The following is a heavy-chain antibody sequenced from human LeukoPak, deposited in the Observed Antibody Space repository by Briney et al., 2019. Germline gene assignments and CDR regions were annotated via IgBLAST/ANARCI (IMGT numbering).Heavy chain of an antibody. Sequence: SETLSLTCTVSGGSIINNYWAWIRQPAGNGLEWIGRVHSGGTTNYSPSFSSRVTMSVNASKNQVSLILSSVTAADTAVYFCARDNGARYSRGYEHYFYYMDVWGKGNTVTVSS. V-gene: IGHV4-4*07. CDR2: VHSGGTT. J-gene: IGHJ6*03. CDR3: ARDNGARYSRGYEHYFYYMDV. D-gene: IGHD6-25*01. CDR1: GGSIINNY.